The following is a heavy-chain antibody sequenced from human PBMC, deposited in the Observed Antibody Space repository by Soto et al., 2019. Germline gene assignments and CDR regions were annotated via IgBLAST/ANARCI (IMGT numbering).Heavy chain of an antibody. CDR1: GFTFSSYA. D-gene: IGHD6-19*01. V-gene: IGHV3-23*01. Sequence: EVQLLESGGGLVQPGGSLRLSCAASGFTFSSYAMSWVRQAPGKGLEWVSAISGSGGSTYYADSVKGRFTISRDNSKNTLYLQMNSLRAEDTAVYYCAKDHREQWLTYYYYYGMDVWGQGTTVTVSS. CDR2: ISGSGGST. J-gene: IGHJ6*02. CDR3: AKDHREQWLTYYYYYGMDV.